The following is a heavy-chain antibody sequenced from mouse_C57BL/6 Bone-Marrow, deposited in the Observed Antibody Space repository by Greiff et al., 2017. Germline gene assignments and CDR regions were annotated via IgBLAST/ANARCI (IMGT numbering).Heavy chain of an antibody. CDR2: ISDGGSYT. D-gene: IGHD2-2*01. CDR1: GFTFSSYA. V-gene: IGHV5-4*01. CDR3: ARGGYGYPAWFAY. Sequence: EVQVVESGGGLVKPGGSLKLSCAASGFTFSSYAMSWVRQTPEKRLEWVATISDGGSYTSYPDNVKGRFTISRDNAKNNLDLQRSHLKSEDTAMYYCARGGYGYPAWFAYWGQGTLVTVSA. J-gene: IGHJ3*01.